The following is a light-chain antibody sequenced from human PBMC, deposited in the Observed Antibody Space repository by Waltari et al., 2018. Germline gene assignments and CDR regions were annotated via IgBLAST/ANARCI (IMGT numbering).Light chain of an antibody. CDR3: CSYAGSSTSAV. CDR2: EVS. Sequence: QSALTQPASVSGSPGQSITISCTGTSSDVGSYHLVSWYQQHPGKAPKLMIYEVSKRPSGVSNRCSGSNSCNTASLTISGLQAEDEADYYCCSYAGSSTSAVFGGGTKLTVL. J-gene: IGLJ2*01. V-gene: IGLV2-23*02. CDR1: SSDVGSYHL.